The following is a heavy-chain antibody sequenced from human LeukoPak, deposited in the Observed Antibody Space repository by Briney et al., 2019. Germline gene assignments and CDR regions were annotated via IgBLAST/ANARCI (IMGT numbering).Heavy chain of an antibody. Sequence: GGSLRLSCAASGFTFSNYAMSWVRQAPGKGLEWVSAISGSGGSTYYADSVKGRFTISRDNSKNTLYLQMNSLRAEDTAVYYCASLGPSIAVAGTGYWGQGTLVTVSS. CDR2: ISGSGGST. V-gene: IGHV3-23*01. D-gene: IGHD6-19*01. CDR3: ASLGPSIAVAGTGY. J-gene: IGHJ4*02. CDR1: GFTFSNYA.